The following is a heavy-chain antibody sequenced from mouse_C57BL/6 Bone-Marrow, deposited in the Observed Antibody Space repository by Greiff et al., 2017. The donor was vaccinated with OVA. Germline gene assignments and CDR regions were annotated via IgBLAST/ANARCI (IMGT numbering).Heavy chain of an antibody. CDR3: AIEGTGRTMGFAY. J-gene: IGHJ3*01. CDR1: GYTFTSYW. Sequence: VQLQQSGAELAKPGASVKLSCKASGYTFTSYWMHWVKQRPGQGLEWIGYINPSSGYTKYNQKFKDKATLTADKSSSTAYMQLSSLTYEDASVYYCAIEGTGRTMGFAYWGQGTLVTVSA. V-gene: IGHV1-7*01. CDR2: INPSSGYT. D-gene: IGHD1-1*02.